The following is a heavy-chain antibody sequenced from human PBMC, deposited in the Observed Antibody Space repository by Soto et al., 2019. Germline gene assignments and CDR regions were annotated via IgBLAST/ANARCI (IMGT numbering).Heavy chain of an antibody. J-gene: IGHJ3*02. V-gene: IGHV4-30-4*01. CDR2: IHNSGST. D-gene: IGHD3-10*01. Sequence: QQQLQESGPGLVKPSQTLSPTCTVSGGSMNSHDYYWSWIRQPPGKGLEWIGYIHNSGSTYYNPSLKSRLTISSDMSKNQFSLRLNSVTAADTDLYCCARGEVRGPFDIWGQGTKVTVSS. CDR1: GGSMNSHDYY. CDR3: ARGEVRGPFDI.